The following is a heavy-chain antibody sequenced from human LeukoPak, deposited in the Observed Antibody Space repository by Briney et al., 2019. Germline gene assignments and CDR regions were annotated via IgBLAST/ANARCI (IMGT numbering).Heavy chain of an antibody. J-gene: IGHJ4*02. V-gene: IGHV4-38-2*02. Sequence: SETLSLTCTVSGYSISSGYYWGWIRQPPGKGLEWIGSIYHSGSTYYNPSLKSRVTISVDTSKNQFSLKLSSVTAADTAVYYCASGGYSGYDWKDYWGQGTLVTVSS. D-gene: IGHD5-12*01. CDR2: IYHSGST. CDR3: ASGGYSGYDWKDY. CDR1: GYSISSGYY.